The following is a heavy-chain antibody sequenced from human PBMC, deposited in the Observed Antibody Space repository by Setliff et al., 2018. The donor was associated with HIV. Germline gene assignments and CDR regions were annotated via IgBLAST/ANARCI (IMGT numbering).Heavy chain of an antibody. V-gene: IGHV1-18*01. CDR2: ISTNFGHT. Sequence: ASVKVSCKASGYTFTTYGSSWVRQAPGHGLEWMGWISTNFGHTNYAQNFLGRVTMTIDTSTSRAYMELRSLRSDDTAMYFCARLGSGWSDSYCYAMDIWGQGTTVTVSS. J-gene: IGHJ6*02. CDR3: ARLGSGWSDSYCYAMDI. CDR1: GYTFTTYG. D-gene: IGHD6-19*01.